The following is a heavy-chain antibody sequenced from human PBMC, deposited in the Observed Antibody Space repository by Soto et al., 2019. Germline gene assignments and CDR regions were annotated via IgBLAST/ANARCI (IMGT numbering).Heavy chain of an antibody. CDR3: ARDAMSTHDAFDL. CDR2: ISSSSSYI. J-gene: IGHJ3*01. V-gene: IGHV3-21*01. Sequence: PGGSLRLSCAASGFTFSSYIMNWVRQAPGKGLEWVSSISSSSSYIYYADSVKGRFTISRDNAKNSLYLQMNSLRAEDTAVYYCARDAMSTHDAFDLWGQGXMVTVSS. CDR1: GFTFSSYI.